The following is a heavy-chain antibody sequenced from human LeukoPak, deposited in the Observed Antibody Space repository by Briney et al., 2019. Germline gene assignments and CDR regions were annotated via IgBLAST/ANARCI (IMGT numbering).Heavy chain of an antibody. CDR2: IYTSGST. Sequence: PSETLSLTCTGPGGSISSDYWSWLRQPAGKGLESLGRIYTSGSTNYNPSLKRRVTMSVDTSKNQFSLKLSSVTAADTAVYYCASSLLERGSGSYLWYYYYMDVWGKGTTVTVSS. J-gene: IGHJ6*03. D-gene: IGHD3-10*01. V-gene: IGHV4-4*07. CDR3: ASSLLERGSGSYLWYYYYMDV. CDR1: GGSISSDY.